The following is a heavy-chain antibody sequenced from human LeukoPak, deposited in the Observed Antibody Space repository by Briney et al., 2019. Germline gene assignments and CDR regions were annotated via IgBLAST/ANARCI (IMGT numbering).Heavy chain of an antibody. CDR1: GGSISSYY. CDR2: IYYSGST. J-gene: IGHJ6*03. CDR3: ASSTVTTDYYYYYYMDV. D-gene: IGHD4-17*01. V-gene: IGHV4-59*01. Sequence: SETLSLTCTVSGGSISSYYWSWIRQPPGKGLERIGYIYYSGSTNYNPSLKSRVTISVDTSKNQFSLKLSSVTAADTAVYYCASSTVTTDYYYYYYMDVWGKGTTVTISS.